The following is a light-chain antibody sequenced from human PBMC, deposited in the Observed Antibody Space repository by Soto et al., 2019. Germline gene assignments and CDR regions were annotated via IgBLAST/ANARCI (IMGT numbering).Light chain of an antibody. Sequence: EIVLTQSPATLSLSPGERATLSCRASQSVSSYLVWYQQKPGQAPRLLIYDASNRATGIPARFSGSGSGTDLTLTISSREPEDFAVYYCQQRSNWTPSLTFGGGTKVEIK. V-gene: IGKV3-11*01. CDR1: QSVSSY. J-gene: IGKJ4*01. CDR3: QQRSNWTPSLT. CDR2: DAS.